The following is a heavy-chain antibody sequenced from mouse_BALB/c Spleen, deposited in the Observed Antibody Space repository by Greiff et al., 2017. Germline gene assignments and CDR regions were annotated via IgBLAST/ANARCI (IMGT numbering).Heavy chain of an antibody. J-gene: IGHJ4*01. D-gene: IGHD1-1*01. Sequence: VQLQQSGAELMKPGASVKISCKATGYTFSSYWIEWVKQRPGHGLEWIGEILPGSGSTNYNEKFKGKATFTADTSSNTAYMQLSSLTSEDSAVYYCARGGLRTYAMDYWGQGTSVTVSS. CDR3: ARGGLRTYAMDY. V-gene: IGHV1-9*01. CDR2: ILPGSGST. CDR1: GYTFSSYW.